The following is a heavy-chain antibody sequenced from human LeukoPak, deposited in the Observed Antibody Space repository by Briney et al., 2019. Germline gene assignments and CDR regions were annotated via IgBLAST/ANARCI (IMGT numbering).Heavy chain of an antibody. CDR3: ARSPSYYFDY. D-gene: IGHD3-16*02. CDR2: IYTSGST. CDR1: GGSISSGSYY. Sequence: PSQTLSLTCTVSGGSISSGSYYWRWIRQPAGKGLEWIGRIYTSGSTNYNPSLKSRVTISVDTSKNQFSLKLSSVTTADTAVYYCARSPSYYFDYWGQGTLVTVSS. V-gene: IGHV4-61*02. J-gene: IGHJ4*02.